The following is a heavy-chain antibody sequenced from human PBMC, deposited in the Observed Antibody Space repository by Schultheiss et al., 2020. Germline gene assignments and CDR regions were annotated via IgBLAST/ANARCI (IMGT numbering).Heavy chain of an antibody. V-gene: IGHV3-30*02. CDR1: GFTFSNAC. D-gene: IGHD3-10*01. J-gene: IGHJ6*02. CDR3: ARDSEYYGSGRDRARYYYYGMDV. CDR2: IRYDGSNK. Sequence: GGSLRLSCAASGFTFSNACMSWVRQAPGKGLEWVAFIRYDGSNKYYADSVKGRFTISRDNAKNSLYLQMNSLRAEDTAVYYCARDSEYYGSGRDRARYYYYGMDVWGQGTTVTVSS.